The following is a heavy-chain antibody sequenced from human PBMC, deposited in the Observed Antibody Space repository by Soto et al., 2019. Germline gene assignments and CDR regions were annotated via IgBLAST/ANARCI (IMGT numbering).Heavy chain of an antibody. Sequence: QVQLQESGPGLVKPSETLSLTCTVSGGSISSHYWSWIRQPPGKGLEWIGYIHYSGSTNYNPSLKSRVTTSVDTSKNQFSLKLSSVTAADTAVYYCARHGIEGGHRYGFDYWGQGTLVTVSS. CDR2: IHYSGST. J-gene: IGHJ4*02. V-gene: IGHV4-59*08. D-gene: IGHD3-16*01. CDR3: ARHGIEGGHRYGFDY. CDR1: GGSISSHY.